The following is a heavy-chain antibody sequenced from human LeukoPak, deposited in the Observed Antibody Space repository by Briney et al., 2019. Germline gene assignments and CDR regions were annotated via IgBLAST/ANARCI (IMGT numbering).Heavy chain of an antibody. Sequence: SQTLSLTCTVSGGSISSGSYYWSWIRQPAGKGLEWIGRIYTSGSTNYNPSLKSRVTISVDTSKNQFSLKLSSVTAADTAVYYCARDQAVAGLNWFDPWGQGTLVTVSS. V-gene: IGHV4-61*02. CDR3: ARDQAVAGLNWFDP. D-gene: IGHD6-19*01. J-gene: IGHJ5*02. CDR1: GGSISSGSYY. CDR2: IYTSGST.